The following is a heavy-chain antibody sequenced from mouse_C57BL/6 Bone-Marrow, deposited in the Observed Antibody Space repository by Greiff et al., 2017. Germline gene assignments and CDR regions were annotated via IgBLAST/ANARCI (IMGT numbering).Heavy chain of an antibody. CDR3: AREDYPLHY. Sequence: VQLQQSGPVLVKPGASVKMSCKASGYTFTDYYMNWVKQSHGKSLEWIGVINPYNGGTSYNQKFKGKATLTVDKSSSTAYMELNSLTSEDSAVXYCAREDYPLHYWGQGTTLTVSS. CDR2: INPYNGGT. V-gene: IGHV1-19*01. J-gene: IGHJ2*01. CDR1: GYTFTDYY. D-gene: IGHD2-4*01.